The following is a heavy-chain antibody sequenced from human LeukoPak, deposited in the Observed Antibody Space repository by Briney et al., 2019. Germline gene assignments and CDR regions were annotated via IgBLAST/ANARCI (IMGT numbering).Heavy chain of an antibody. D-gene: IGHD3-16*01. V-gene: IGHV3-30*03. CDR3: ARRPYYDYVWGSSDY. J-gene: IGHJ4*02. Sequence: GGSLRLSCAASGFTVSSNYMSWVRQAPGKGLEWVAVISYDGSNKYYADSVKGRFTISRDNSKNTLYLQMNSLRAEDTAVYYCARRPYYDYVWGSSDYWGQGTLVTVSS. CDR1: GFTVSSNY. CDR2: ISYDGSNK.